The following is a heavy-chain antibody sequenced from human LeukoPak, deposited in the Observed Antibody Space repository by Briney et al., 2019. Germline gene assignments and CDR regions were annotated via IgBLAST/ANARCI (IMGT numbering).Heavy chain of an antibody. J-gene: IGHJ4*02. CDR2: IYSGGST. V-gene: IGHV3-53*01. CDR1: GFTVSSNY. D-gene: IGHD1-26*01. CDR3: ARFAGGSYFDY. Sequence: GGSLRLSCAASGFTVSSNYMSWVRQAPGKGLEWVSVIYSGGSTYYADSVKGRFTISRDNSKNTLYLQMNSLRAGDTAVYYCARFAGGSYFDYWGQGTLVTVSS.